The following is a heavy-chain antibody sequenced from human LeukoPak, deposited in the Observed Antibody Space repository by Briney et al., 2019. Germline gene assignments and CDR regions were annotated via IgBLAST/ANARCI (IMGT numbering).Heavy chain of an antibody. CDR3: ASLGDYYGMDV. D-gene: IGHD1-26*01. V-gene: IGHV3-48*01. CDR2: ISSSSSSTI. CDR1: GFTLSSYS. Sequence: GGSLRLSCAASGFTLSSYSMNWVRQAPGKGLEWVSYISSSSSSTIYYADSVKGRFTISRDNAKNSLYLQMNSLRAEDTAVYYCASLGDYYGMDVWGQGTTVTVSS. J-gene: IGHJ6*02.